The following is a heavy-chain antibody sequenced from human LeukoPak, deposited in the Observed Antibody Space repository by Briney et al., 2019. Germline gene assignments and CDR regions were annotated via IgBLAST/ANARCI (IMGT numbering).Heavy chain of an antibody. J-gene: IGHJ4*02. CDR1: GYTFTIYG. V-gene: IGHV1-18*01. CDR2: ISAYNGNT. D-gene: IGHD3-16*02. Sequence: AASVKVSCKASGYTFTIYGISWVRQAPGQGVEWMGWISAYNGNTNYAQKLQGRVTMTTDTTTSTAYMELRSLRSDDTAVYYCARHYVWGSYRHPDYWGQGTLVTVSS. CDR3: ARHYVWGSYRHPDY.